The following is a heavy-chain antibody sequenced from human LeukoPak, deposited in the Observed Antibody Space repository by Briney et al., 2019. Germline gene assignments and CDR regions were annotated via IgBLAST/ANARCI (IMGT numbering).Heavy chain of an antibody. V-gene: IGHV1-69*13. CDR2: IIPIFGTA. J-gene: IGHJ4*02. CDR1: GGTFSSYA. CDR3: ARDYGDYVGYYFDY. D-gene: IGHD4-17*01. Sequence: SVKVSCKASGGTFSSYAISWVRQAPGQGLEWMGGIIPIFGTANYAQKFQGRVTTTADESTSTAYMELSSLRSEDTAVYYCARDYGDYVGYYFDYWGQGTLVTVSS.